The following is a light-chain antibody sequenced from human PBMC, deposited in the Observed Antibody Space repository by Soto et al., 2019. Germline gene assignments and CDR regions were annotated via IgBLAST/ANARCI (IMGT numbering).Light chain of an antibody. J-gene: IGKJ4*01. CDR2: DAS. CDR3: QQRSNWPPLT. Sequence: EIMLSQSPATLSLSPGERATLSCRASQSVSSYLAWYQQKPGQAPRLLIYDASNRATGIPARFSGSGSGTDFTLTISSLEPEDFAVYYCQQRSNWPPLTFGGGTNVDI. V-gene: IGKV3-11*01. CDR1: QSVSSY.